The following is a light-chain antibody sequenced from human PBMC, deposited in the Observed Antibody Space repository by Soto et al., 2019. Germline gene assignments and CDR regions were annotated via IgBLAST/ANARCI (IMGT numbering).Light chain of an antibody. CDR1: QGVKTSN. J-gene: IGKJ4*01. CDR2: GAS. Sequence: ETVLTQSPVTLSLSPGERATLACWASQGVKTSNLVWFQQKPGLAPRLLIFGASSRATGIPDRFSGSGSGTDFTLTISMLEPEDSAVYYCQQYGTSPLTFGGGTKVDIK. V-gene: IGKV3-20*01. CDR3: QQYGTSPLT.